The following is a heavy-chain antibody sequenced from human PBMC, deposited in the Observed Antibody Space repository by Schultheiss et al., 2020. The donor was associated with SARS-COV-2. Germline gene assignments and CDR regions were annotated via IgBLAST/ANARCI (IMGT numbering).Heavy chain of an antibody. D-gene: IGHD3-22*01. CDR1: GFTFSSYS. V-gene: IGHV3-23*01. CDR2: ISGSGGST. CDR3: AKARFVSVVVINPALRYYGMDV. J-gene: IGHJ6*02. Sequence: GGSLRLSCAASGFTFSSYSMNWVRQAPGKGLEWVSAISGSGGSTYYADSVKGRFTISRDNSKNTLYLQMNSLRAEDTAVYYCAKARFVSVVVINPALRYYGMDVWGQGTTVTVSS.